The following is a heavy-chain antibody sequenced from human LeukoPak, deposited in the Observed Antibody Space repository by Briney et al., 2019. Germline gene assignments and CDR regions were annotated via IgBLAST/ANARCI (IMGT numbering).Heavy chain of an antibody. CDR2: INHSGST. D-gene: IGHD3-22*01. CDR3: ARPMYYDSSGLVAFDI. CDR1: GFTFSSYG. J-gene: IGHJ3*02. Sequence: GSLRLSCAASGFTFSSYGMSWVRQAPGKGLEWIGEINHSGSTNYNPSLKSRVTISVDTSKNQFSLKLSSVTAADTAVYYCARPMYYDSSGLVAFDIWGQGTMVTVSS. V-gene: IGHV4-34*01.